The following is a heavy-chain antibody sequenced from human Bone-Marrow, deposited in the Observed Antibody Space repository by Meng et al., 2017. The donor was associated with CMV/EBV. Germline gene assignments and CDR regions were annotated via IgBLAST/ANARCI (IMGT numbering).Heavy chain of an antibody. CDR1: GYTFTGYY. V-gene: IGHV1-2*02. CDR3: ARGTVVGIRGVFDY. D-gene: IGHD3-10*01. CDR2: INPNNGGT. J-gene: IGHJ4*02. Sequence: ASVKVSCKASGYTFTGYYMHWVRQAPGQGLEWMGWINPNNGGTNSAQKFQGRVTMTRDASITTAHMELSRLQSDDTALYYCARGTVVGIRGVFDYWGEGTLVAASS.